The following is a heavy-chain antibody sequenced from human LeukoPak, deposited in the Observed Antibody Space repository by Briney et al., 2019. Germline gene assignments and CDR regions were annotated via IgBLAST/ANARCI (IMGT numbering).Heavy chain of an antibody. CDR2: VIPIFGTA. V-gene: IGHV1-69*01. J-gene: IGHJ5*02. CDR1: RGTSSSYA. Sequence: VKVSCKAFRGTSSSYAISCGRQAPGQGLEWRGGVIPIFGTANYAQKLPGRVTSTVDESTNTAYMEVNSLRSEDTAVYYCALTCSRTTGVLGGWFDPWGQGTLVTVSS. CDR3: ALTCSRTTGVLGGWFDP. D-gene: IGHD1-1*01.